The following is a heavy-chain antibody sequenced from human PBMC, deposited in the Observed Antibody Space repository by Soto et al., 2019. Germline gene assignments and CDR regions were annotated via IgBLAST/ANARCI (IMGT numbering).Heavy chain of an antibody. D-gene: IGHD6-19*01. CDR3: ARAPYSSGPVDY. CDR2: IYYSGST. J-gene: IGHJ4*02. Sequence: PSETLSLTCTVSGGSISSSSYYWGWIRQPPGKGLEWIGSIYYSGSTYYNPSLKSRVTISVDKSTSTAYMELSSLRSEDTAVYYCARAPYSSGPVDYWGQGTLVTVSS. V-gene: IGHV4-39*07. CDR1: GGSISSSSYY.